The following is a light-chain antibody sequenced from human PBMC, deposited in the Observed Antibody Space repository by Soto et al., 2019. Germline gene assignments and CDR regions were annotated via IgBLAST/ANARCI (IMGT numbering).Light chain of an antibody. CDR2: EVT. Sequence: QSALTQPASVSGSPGQSITISCTGSSSDVGGPDYVSWYQQHPGTAPKLLIYEVTKWPSGVSSRFSGSKSGNTASLTISGLQAEDEADYYCCSYVGATTYVFGSGTKVTVL. CDR3: CSYVGATTYV. CDR1: SSDVGGPDY. V-gene: IGLV2-14*01. J-gene: IGLJ1*01.